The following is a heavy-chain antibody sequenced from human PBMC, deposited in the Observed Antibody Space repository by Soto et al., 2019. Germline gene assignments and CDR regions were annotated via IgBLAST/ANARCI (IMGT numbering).Heavy chain of an antibody. J-gene: IGHJ4*02. CDR2: IGYDGSNK. Sequence: QVQLVESGGGVVQPGRSLRLSCTASGFTFNNYGMHWVRQAPGKGLEWVAVIGYDGSNKYYADSVKGRFTISRDNSKNTQELQENGLRAEDTAVEYGAREGRASWGDYWGQGTLVTVSS. D-gene: IGHD1-26*01. V-gene: IGHV3-33*01. CDR3: AREGRASWGDY. CDR1: GFTFNNYG.